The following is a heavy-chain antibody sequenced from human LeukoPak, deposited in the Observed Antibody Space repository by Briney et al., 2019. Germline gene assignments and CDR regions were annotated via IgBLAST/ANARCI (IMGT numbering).Heavy chain of an antibody. D-gene: IGHD3-22*01. CDR3: ARDGLGDSSGYYYSWFDP. V-gene: IGHV4-59*11. CDR2: IYYSGST. CDR1: GGSISSHY. Sequence: SETLSLTCTVSGGSISSHYWSWIRQPPGKGLEWIGYIYYSGSTYYNPSLKSRVTISVDTSKNQFSLKLSSVTAADTAVYYCARDGLGDSSGYYYSWFDPWGQGTLVTVSS. J-gene: IGHJ5*02.